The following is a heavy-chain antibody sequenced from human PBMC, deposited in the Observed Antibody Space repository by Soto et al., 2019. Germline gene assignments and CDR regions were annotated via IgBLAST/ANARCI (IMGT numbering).Heavy chain of an antibody. CDR3: ARANLLGITVSGYDL. D-gene: IGHD1-1*01. V-gene: IGHV4-59*02. J-gene: IGHJ3*01. Sequence: QVQLHESGPGLLKPAETLSLTCTVSGGSVSGDYWTGIRQPPGKGLEWIGHVYYTGRTHYNDALSGRVTISLVPSKSQFSLQLISMTAADTAVYFCARANLLGITVSGYDLWGQGTLVTVSS. CDR1: GGSVSGDY. CDR2: VYYTGRT.